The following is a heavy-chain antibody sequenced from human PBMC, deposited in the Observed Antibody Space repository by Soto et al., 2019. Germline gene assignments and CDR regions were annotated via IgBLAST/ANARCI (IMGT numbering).Heavy chain of an antibody. CDR1: GFSVSSNY. V-gene: IGHV3-66*04. CDR3: AGHSHKDY. J-gene: IGHJ4*02. CDR2: VYSVGST. Sequence: EVQLVESGGGLVQPGGSLRLSCAASGFSVSSNYVSWVRQVPGKGLEWVSVVYSVGSTYYADSVKGRFTSSRDSSKNTLYLQMSSLRAEDTAVYYCAGHSHKDYWGQGALVTVSS.